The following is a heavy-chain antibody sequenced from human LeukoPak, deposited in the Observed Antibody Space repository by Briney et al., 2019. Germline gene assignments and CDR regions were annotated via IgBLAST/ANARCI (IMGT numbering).Heavy chain of an antibody. CDR3: AKGDRNCSSTRCYTSRAGY. CDR2: INHRGST. J-gene: IGHJ4*02. D-gene: IGHD2-2*02. Sequence: PSETLSLTCAVYGGSFSGYYWSWIRQPPGKGREGIGEINHRGSTNYNPSLKSRVNISVDTSKHQFSLKVSSVPAADTAVYYCAKGDRNCSSTRCYTSRAGYWGQGTLVTVSS. CDR1: GGSFSGYY. V-gene: IGHV4-34*01.